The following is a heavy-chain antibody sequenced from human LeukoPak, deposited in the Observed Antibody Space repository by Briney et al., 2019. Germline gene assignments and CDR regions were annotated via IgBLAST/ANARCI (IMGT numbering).Heavy chain of an antibody. D-gene: IGHD3-10*01. V-gene: IGHV3-23*01. CDR3: AKDAIRGVGYWEFDY. J-gene: IGHJ4*02. CDR2: ILQGGDTT. CDR1: GFTFSNYA. Sequence: GGSLRLSCAASGFTFSNYAMTWVRQAPGKGLEWVSGILQGGDTTYYADSVKGRFTISRDNSQNTLYLQMNSLRVEDTAVYYCAKDAIRGVGYWEFDYWGQGTLVTVSS.